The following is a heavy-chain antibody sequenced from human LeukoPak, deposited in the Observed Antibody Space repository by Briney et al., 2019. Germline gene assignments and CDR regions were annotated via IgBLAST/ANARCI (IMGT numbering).Heavy chain of an antibody. CDR2: INHSGST. J-gene: IGHJ5*02. V-gene: IGHV4-34*01. D-gene: IGHD4-17*01. CDR1: GGSFSGYY. Sequence: SETLSLTCAVYGGSFSGYYWSWIRQPPGKGLEWIGEINHSGSTNYNPSLKSRVTISVDTSKNQFSLKLSSVTAADTAVYYCARGYGVVPVSPAGNWFDPWGQGTLATVSS. CDR3: ARGYGVVPVSPAGNWFDP.